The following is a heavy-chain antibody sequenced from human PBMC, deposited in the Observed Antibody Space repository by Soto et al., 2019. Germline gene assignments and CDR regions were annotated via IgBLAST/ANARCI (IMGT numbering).Heavy chain of an antibody. J-gene: IGHJ4*02. Sequence: QVQLVQSGAEVKKPGASVKVSCKASGYTFTSYGISWVRQAPGQGLEWMGWISAYNGNTNYAQKLQGRVTMTTDTXXXXXXXXXXXXXXXXXXXXXXXXXXXXXYFLDYWGQGTLVTVSS. CDR2: ISAYNGNT. CDR1: GYTFTSYG. V-gene: IGHV1-18*01. D-gene: IGHD1-26*01. CDR3: XXXXXXXYFLDY.